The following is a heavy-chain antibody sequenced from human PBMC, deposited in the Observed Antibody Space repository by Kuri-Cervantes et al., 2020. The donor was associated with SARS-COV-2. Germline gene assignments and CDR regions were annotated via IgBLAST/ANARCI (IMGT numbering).Heavy chain of an antibody. Sequence: GESLKISCAASGFTISGSAIQWVRQAPGKGLEWVSVIYSGGSTYYADSVKGRFTISRDNSKNTLYLQMNGLRAEDTAVYYCARDRIVAAGTNGMDVWGQGTTVTVSS. V-gene: IGHV3-53*05. CDR3: ARDRIVAAGTNGMDV. CDR1: GFTISGSA. J-gene: IGHJ6*02. CDR2: IYSGGST. D-gene: IGHD6-13*01.